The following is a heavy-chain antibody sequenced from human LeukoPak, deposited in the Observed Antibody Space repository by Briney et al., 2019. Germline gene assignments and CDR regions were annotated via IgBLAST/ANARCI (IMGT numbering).Heavy chain of an antibody. J-gene: IGHJ4*02. CDR1: GFTFSSSY. V-gene: IGHV3-7*01. Sequence: GGSLRLSCAASGFTFSSSYMTWVRQTPGKGLEWVANTSPDGDKKYYVDSVKGRFTISRDNAKNSLYLQMNSLRVDDTAVYYCSRGGSWWLDNWGQGTLVTVSS. D-gene: IGHD2-15*01. CDR3: SRGGSWWLDN. CDR2: TSPDGDKK.